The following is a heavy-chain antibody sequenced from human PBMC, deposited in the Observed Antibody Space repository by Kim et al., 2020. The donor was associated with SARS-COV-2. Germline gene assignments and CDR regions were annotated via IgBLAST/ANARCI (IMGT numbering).Heavy chain of an antibody. CDR3: AKAHTFLDAFEI. CDR1: GFTFNNYA. V-gene: IGHV3-23*01. Sequence: GGSLRLSCTASGFTFNNYAMTWVRQAPGKGLEWVSTISGSGAGTYYADSVKGRFTISRDNSKNTLYLQMNSLRAEDTATYYCAKAHTFLDAFEIWGQGTMVTVSS. D-gene: IGHD2-21*01. J-gene: IGHJ3*02. CDR2: ISGSGAGT.